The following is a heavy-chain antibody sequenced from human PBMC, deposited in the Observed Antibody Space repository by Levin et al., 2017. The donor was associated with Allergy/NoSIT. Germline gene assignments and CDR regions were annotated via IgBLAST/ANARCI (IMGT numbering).Heavy chain of an antibody. CDR2: IYSGGST. Sequence: GESLKISCAASGFTVSSNYMSWVRQAPGKGLEWVSVIYSGGSTYYADSVKGRFTISRDNSKNTLYLQMNSLRAEDTAVYYCARDWRGAFDYWGQGTLVTVSS. CDR1: GFTVSSNY. V-gene: IGHV3-53*01. J-gene: IGHJ4*02. CDR3: ARDWRGAFDY. D-gene: IGHD3-3*01.